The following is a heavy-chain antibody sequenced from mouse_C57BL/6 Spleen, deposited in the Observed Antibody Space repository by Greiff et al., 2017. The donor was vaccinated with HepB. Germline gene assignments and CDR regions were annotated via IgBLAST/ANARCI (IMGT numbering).Heavy chain of an antibody. CDR1: GYAFSSSW. V-gene: IGHV1-82*01. Sequence: VQLQQSGPELVKPGASVKISCKASGYAFSSSWMNWVKQRPGKGLEWIGRIYPGDGDTNYNGKFKGKATLTADKSSSTAYMQLSGLTSEDSAVYFCAILVDYWGQGTTLTVSS. CDR3: AILVDY. CDR2: IYPGDGDT. J-gene: IGHJ2*01.